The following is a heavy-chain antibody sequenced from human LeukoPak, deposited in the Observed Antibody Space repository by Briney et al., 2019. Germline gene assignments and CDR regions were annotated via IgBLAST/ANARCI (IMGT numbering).Heavy chain of an antibody. CDR3: ARGVYIAAAQDGY. CDR1: GGSLSRYY. CDR2: IYYSGTT. V-gene: IGHV4-59*01. J-gene: IGHJ4*02. Sequence: SESLSLTCTVSGGSLSRYYWSSIRQPPGKGVEGIGYIYYSGTTKYTPPLKSRVNISVDTSKHQFSLKLSSVTAADTAVYYCARGVYIAAAQDGYWGQGTRVAVSS. D-gene: IGHD6-13*01.